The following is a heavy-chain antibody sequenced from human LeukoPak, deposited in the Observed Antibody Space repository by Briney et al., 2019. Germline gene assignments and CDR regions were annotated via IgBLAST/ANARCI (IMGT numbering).Heavy chain of an antibody. CDR1: GYTFTSYD. J-gene: IGHJ5*02. CDR3: AKDISVYNWNYGQDWFDP. V-gene: IGHV1-8*03. CDR2: MNPNSGNT. D-gene: IGHD1-7*01. Sequence: ASVKVSCKASGYTFTSYDINWVRQATGQGLEWMGWMNPNSGNTGYAQKFQGRVTITRNTSISTAYMELSSLRAEDTAVYYCAKDISVYNWNYGQDWFDPWGQGTLVTVSS.